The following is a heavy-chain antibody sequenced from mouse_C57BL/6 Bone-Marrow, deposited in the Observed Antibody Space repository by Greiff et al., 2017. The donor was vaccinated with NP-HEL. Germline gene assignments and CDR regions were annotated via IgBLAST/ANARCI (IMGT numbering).Heavy chain of an antibody. Sequence: VQLQESGPGLVKPSQSLSLTCSVTGYSITSGYYWNWIRQFPGNKLEWMGYISYDGSNNYNPSLKNRISITRDTSKNQFFLKLNSVTTEDTATYYCASYYYGSRDCWGQGTTLTVSS. CDR2: ISYDGSN. J-gene: IGHJ2*01. CDR1: GYSITSGYY. CDR3: ASYYYGSRDC. V-gene: IGHV3-6*01. D-gene: IGHD1-1*01.